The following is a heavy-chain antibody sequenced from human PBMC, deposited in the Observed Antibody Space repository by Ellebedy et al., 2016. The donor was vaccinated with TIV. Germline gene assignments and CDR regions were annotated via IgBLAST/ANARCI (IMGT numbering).Heavy chain of an antibody. V-gene: IGHV3-11*04. CDR1: GFTFSDHF. Sequence: GGSLRLSXTASGFTFSDHFMNWVRQAPGKGLEWISYISYSGGTTHYADSVKGRFTISRDNARNSIYLQMHSLSDDDTAVYFCARKDMDVWGKGTTVTVSS. CDR2: ISYSGGTT. J-gene: IGHJ6*03. CDR3: ARKDMDV.